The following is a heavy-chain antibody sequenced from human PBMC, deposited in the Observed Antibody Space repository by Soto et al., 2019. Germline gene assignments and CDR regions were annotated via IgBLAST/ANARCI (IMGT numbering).Heavy chain of an antibody. CDR3: ARVSGGSGIDY. Sequence: LSLTCAVSGGSISSGGYSWSWIRQPPGKGLEWIGYIYHSGSTYYNPSLKSRVTISVDRSKNQFSLKLSSVTAADTAVYYCARVSGGSGIDYWGQGTLVTVSS. CDR1: GGSISSGGYS. J-gene: IGHJ4*02. D-gene: IGHD2-15*01. CDR2: IYHSGST. V-gene: IGHV4-30-2*01.